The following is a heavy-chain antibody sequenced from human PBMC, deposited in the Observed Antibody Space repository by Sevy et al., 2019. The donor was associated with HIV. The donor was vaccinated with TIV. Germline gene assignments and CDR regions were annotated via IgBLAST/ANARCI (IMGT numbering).Heavy chain of an antibody. CDR1: GYTLAKFS. Sequence: VSLKVSCKVSGYTLAKFSIHWVRQAPGKGLEWMTSFDPEDGDPEDGKTIYAQKFLGRVTMTEDTSTDTAYMELSSLRSDDTAVYYCATTKDYYDSSGYPLDYWGQGTLVTVSS. J-gene: IGHJ4*02. CDR2: FDPEDGDPEDGKT. CDR3: ATTKDYYDSSGYPLDY. V-gene: IGHV1-24*01. D-gene: IGHD3-22*01.